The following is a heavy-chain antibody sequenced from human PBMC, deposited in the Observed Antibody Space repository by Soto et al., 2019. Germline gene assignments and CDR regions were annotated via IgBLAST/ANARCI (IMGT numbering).Heavy chain of an antibody. Sequence: SETLSLTCTVSGGSISSGGYYWSWIRQHPGKGLEWIGYIYYSGITYYNPSLKSRVTISVDTSKNQFSLKLSSVTAADTAVYYCARADYGDYFDYWGQGTLVTVSS. CDR1: GGSISSGGYY. CDR2: IYYSGIT. D-gene: IGHD4-17*01. CDR3: ARADYGDYFDY. V-gene: IGHV4-31*03. J-gene: IGHJ4*02.